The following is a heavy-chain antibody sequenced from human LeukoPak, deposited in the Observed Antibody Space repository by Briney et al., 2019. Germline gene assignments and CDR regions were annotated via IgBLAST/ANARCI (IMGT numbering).Heavy chain of an antibody. CDR1: GFTISPYW. CDR3: ARGVGSSGLFDY. J-gene: IGHJ4*02. D-gene: IGHD6-19*01. V-gene: IGHV3-7*01. CDR2: IKQDGSEK. Sequence: GGSLRLSCAASGFTISPYWMSWVRQAPGKGLEWVANIKQDGSEKYYVDSVKGRFAISRDNAKNSVYLQMNGLSADDTAVYYCARGVGSSGLFDYLGQGTLVTVSS.